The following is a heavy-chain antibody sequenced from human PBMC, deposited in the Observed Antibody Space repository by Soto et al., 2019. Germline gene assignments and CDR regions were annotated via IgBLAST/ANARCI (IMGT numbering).Heavy chain of an antibody. Sequence: PSETLSLTCTVSGGSISSYYWSWIRQPPGKGLEWIGYIYYSGSTNYNPSLKSRVTISVGTSKNQFSLKLSSVTAADTAVYYCARDDPPYDFWSGTMKIWGQGTLVTVSS. J-gene: IGHJ4*02. V-gene: IGHV4-59*01. CDR3: ARDDPPYDFWSGTMKI. CDR2: IYYSGST. CDR1: GGSISSYY. D-gene: IGHD3-3*01.